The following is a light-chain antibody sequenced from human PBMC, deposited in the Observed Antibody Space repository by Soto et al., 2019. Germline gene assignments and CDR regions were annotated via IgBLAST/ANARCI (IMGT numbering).Light chain of an antibody. Sequence: QSVLTQPPSASGTPGQRVTISWSGSSSNIGSNYVYWYQQLPGTVPQLLIYRNSERPSGVPDRFSGSKSGTSASLAISGLRSEDEADYYCAAWDDSLSGVVFGGGTNVTVL. V-gene: IGLV1-47*01. CDR1: SSNIGSNY. CDR3: AAWDDSLSGVV. CDR2: RNS. J-gene: IGLJ2*01.